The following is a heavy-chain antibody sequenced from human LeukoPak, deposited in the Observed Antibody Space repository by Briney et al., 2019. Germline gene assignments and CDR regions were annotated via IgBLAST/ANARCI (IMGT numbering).Heavy chain of an antibody. V-gene: IGHV3-15*01. CDR2: IKSKADGGAT. CDR3: TTAPYDGRDY. D-gene: IGHD4-23*01. J-gene: IGHJ4*02. Sequence: GGSLRLSCEASRFTFSSAWMSWVRQSPGKGLEWFGRIKSKADGGATDYAAPVKGRFSVSRDDSDNIFYLQMNSLKIEDTGVYYCTTAPYDGRDYWGQGTLVTVSS. CDR1: RFTFSSAW.